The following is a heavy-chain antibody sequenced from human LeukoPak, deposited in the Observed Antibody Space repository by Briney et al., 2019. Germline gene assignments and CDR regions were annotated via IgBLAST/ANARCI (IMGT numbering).Heavy chain of an antibody. CDR1: GFTFSSYG. V-gene: IGHV3-30*02. Sequence: GGSLRLSCAASGFTFSSYGVHWVRQAPGKGLEWVAFIRYDGSNKYYADSVKGRFTISRDNSKNTLYLQMNSLRAEDTAVYYCAKDLAVLLWFGIGNYWGQGTLVTVSS. D-gene: IGHD3-10*01. CDR3: AKDLAVLLWFGIGNY. J-gene: IGHJ4*02. CDR2: IRYDGSNK.